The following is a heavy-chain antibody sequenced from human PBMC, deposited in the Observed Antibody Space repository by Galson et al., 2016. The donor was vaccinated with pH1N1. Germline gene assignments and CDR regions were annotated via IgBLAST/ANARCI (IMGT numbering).Heavy chain of an antibody. Sequence: QSGAEVKKPGESLKISCKGSGYSFSSYWIGWVHQLPGKGLEWMGIIYPGDSDTKYSPSFQGQVTFSVDKSISTAYLQWSSLKASDTAMYYCARRETIVGVYYWGQGTLVTVSS. D-gene: IGHD2-15*01. CDR2: IYPGDSDT. CDR3: ARRETIVGVYY. CDR1: GYSFSSYW. V-gene: IGHV5-51*07. J-gene: IGHJ4*02.